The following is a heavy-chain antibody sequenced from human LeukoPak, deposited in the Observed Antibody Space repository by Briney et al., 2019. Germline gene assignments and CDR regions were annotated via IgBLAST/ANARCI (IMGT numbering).Heavy chain of an antibody. Sequence: GGSLRLSCAASGFTFSSAWMGWVRQVPGKGLEWVGRIKSITDGATTDFAAPVKGRFTISRDDSKDTLYLQMDSLKTEDTAVYFCTKYQDHDSKSYLGFDYWGQGTLVTVSS. D-gene: IGHD3-10*01. CDR3: TKYQDHDSKSYLGFDY. J-gene: IGHJ4*02. CDR1: GFTFSSAW. CDR2: IKSITDGATT. V-gene: IGHV3-15*01.